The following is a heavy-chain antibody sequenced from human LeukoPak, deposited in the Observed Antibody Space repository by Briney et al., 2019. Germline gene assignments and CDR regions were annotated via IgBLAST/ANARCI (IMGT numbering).Heavy chain of an antibody. J-gene: IGHJ4*02. CDR3: ARVGEWELDY. Sequence: GGSLRLPCAASGFTVSSNYMSWVRQAPGKGLEWVSVIYSGGSTYYADSVKGRFTISRDNAKNSLYLQMNSLRAEDTAVYYCARVGEWELDYWGQGTLVTVSS. D-gene: IGHD3-16*01. CDR2: IYSGGST. CDR1: GFTVSSNY. V-gene: IGHV3-66*01.